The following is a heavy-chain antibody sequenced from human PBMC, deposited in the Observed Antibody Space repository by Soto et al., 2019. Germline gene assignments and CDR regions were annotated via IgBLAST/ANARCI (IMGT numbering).Heavy chain of an antibody. CDR1: GGSISSGGYY. CDR3: ARHNYDGSGYYYYYYGMDV. Sequence: SETQSLTCPVSGGSISSGGYYWSWIRQHPGKGLEWIGYIYYSGSTYYNPSLKSRVTISVDTSKNQFSLKLSSVTAADTAVYYCARHNYDGSGYYYYYYGMDVWGQGTTVTVSS. V-gene: IGHV4-31*03. J-gene: IGHJ6*02. CDR2: IYYSGST. D-gene: IGHD3-22*01.